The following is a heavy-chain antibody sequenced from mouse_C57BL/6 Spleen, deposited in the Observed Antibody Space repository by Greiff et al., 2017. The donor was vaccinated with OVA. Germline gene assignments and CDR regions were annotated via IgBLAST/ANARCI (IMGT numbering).Heavy chain of an antibody. V-gene: IGHV3-6*01. D-gene: IGHD2-2*01. CDR1: GYSITSGYY. Sequence: EVKLQESGPGLVKPSQSLSLTCSVTGYSITSGYYWNWIRQFPGNKLEWMGYISYDGSNNYNPSLKNRISITRDTSKNQFFLKLNSVTTEDTATYYCARDGVTSFDYWGQGTTLTVAS. CDR3: ARDGVTSFDY. CDR2: ISYDGSN. J-gene: IGHJ2*01.